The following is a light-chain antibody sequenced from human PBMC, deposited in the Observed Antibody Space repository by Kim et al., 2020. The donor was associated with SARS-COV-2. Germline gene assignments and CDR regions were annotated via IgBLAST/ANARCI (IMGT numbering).Light chain of an antibody. Sequence: GQSVTIPCNGTSSDIGTYKYVSWYQQHPGKAPKLVIYDVNERPSGVPDRFSGSKSGNTASLTISGLQADDEADYYCCSYAGTYIWLFGGGTQLTVL. CDR2: DVN. J-gene: IGLJ3*02. CDR3: CSYAGTYIWL. CDR1: SSDIGTYKY. V-gene: IGLV2-11*03.